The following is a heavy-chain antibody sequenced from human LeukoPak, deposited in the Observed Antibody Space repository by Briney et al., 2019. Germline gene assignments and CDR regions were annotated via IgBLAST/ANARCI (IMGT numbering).Heavy chain of an antibody. V-gene: IGHV4-59*12. CDR1: DGSISSYY. J-gene: IGHJ5*02. CDR2: IYYSGTT. CDR3: AREGLNMVRGVIPKEAWGWFDP. D-gene: IGHD3-10*01. Sequence: PSETLSLTCNISDGSISSYYWSWIRQPPGKGLEWIGYIYYSGTTNYNPSLKSRVTISVDTSKKQFYLRLSSVTAADTAVYYCAREGLNMVRGVIPKEAWGWFDPWGQGTLVTVSS.